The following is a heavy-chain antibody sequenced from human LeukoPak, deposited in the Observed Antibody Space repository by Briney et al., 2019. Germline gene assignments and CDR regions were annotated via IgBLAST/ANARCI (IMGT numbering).Heavy chain of an antibody. CDR2: ISYDGSNK. Sequence: GGSLRLSCAASGFTFSSYGMHWVRQAPGKGLEWVAVISYDGSNKYYADSVKGRFTISRDNSKNTLYLQMNSLRAEDTAVYYCAQQGDPYCGGDCYSKAFDYWGQGTLVTVSS. D-gene: IGHD2-21*02. J-gene: IGHJ4*02. V-gene: IGHV3-30*03. CDR3: AQQGDPYCGGDCYSKAFDY. CDR1: GFTFSSYG.